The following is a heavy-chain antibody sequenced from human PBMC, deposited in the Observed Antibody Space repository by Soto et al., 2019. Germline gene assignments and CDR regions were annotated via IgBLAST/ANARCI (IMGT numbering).Heavy chain of an antibody. CDR1: GDSISNGGFY. D-gene: IGHD2-15*01. Sequence: QVQLQESGPGLVKPSQTLSLTCTVFGDSISNGGFYYSWIRQHPGQGLEWVGYIFHSGSTLSNPSLRRRVTLSADTSKNQLFLKLTSVTAADTAVYYCARGGIAGHWFDPWGQGTLVTVSA. CDR3: ARGGIAGHWFDP. CDR2: IFHSGST. J-gene: IGHJ5*02. V-gene: IGHV4-31*03.